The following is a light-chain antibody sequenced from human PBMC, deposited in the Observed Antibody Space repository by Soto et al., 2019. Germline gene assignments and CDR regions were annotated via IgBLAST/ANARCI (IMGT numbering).Light chain of an antibody. J-gene: IGKJ2*01. CDR2: RAS. CDR1: QSVSSN. CDR3: QQYHNFYT. V-gene: IGKV3-15*01. Sequence: DIVMTQSPATLSVSPGERATLSCRASQSVSSNLAWYQQKPGQAPRLLIYRASTRATGVAARFSGSGSGTEFALTISGLQSEDFAVYYCQQYHNFYTFGQGTKLEIK.